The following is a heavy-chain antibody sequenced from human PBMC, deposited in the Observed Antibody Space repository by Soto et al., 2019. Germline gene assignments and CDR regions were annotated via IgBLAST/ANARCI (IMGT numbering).Heavy chain of an antibody. CDR3: AKGNNVTYAFYI. D-gene: IGHD4-4*01. CDR2: ISYDGSNK. Sequence: QVQLVESGGGVVQPGRSLRLSCAASGFTFSIYGMHWVRQAPGKGLEWVAVISYDGSNKYYADSVKGRFTISRDNSKNTLYPHMNSMRAEDTAVYYCAKGNNVTYAFYICGQVTMVTASS. CDR1: GFTFSIYG. V-gene: IGHV3-30*18. J-gene: IGHJ3*02.